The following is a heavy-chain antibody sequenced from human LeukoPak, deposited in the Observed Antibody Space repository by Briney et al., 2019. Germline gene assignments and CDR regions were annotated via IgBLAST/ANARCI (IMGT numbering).Heavy chain of an antibody. D-gene: IGHD3-9*01. CDR3: ARGSVEYYDILTGYYSYYYMDV. CDR2: MNSNSGNK. Sequence: ASVKVSCKASGYTFISYDINWVRQATGQGLEWMGWMNSNSGNKGYAQKFQGRVTMTRNTSISTAYMELSSLRSEDTAVYYCARGSVEYYDILTGYYSYYYMDVWGKGTTVTVSS. J-gene: IGHJ6*03. V-gene: IGHV1-8*01. CDR1: GYTFISYD.